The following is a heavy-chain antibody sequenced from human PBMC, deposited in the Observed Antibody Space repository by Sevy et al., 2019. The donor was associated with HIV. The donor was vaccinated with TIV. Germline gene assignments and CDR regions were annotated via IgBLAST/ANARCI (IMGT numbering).Heavy chain of an antibody. CDR2: IRSKAYGGTT. D-gene: IGHD1-26*01. Sequence: GESLKISCRASGFTFDDYTMSWVRQAPGKGLEWVAFIRSKAYGGTTEYAASVKVRFTISRDESKSIAYLQMNSLKTEDTAVYYCTRVEGASDWGMDVWAQGTTVTVSS. CDR1: GFTFDDYT. CDR3: TRVEGASDWGMDV. J-gene: IGHJ6*02. V-gene: IGHV3-49*04.